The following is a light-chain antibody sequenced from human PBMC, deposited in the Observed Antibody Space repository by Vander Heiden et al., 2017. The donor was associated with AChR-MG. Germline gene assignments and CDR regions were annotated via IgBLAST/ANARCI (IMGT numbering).Light chain of an antibody. CDR1: SLRSYY. J-gene: IGLJ2*01. Sequence: SSELTQDPAVSVALGQTVRITCQGDSLRSYYASWYQQKPGQAPVLVIYGKNNRPSGIPDRFSGSNSGNTASLTITGAQAEDEADYYRNSRDSSGNHLVFGGGTKLTVL. CDR2: GKN. V-gene: IGLV3-19*01. CDR3: NSRDSSGNHLV.